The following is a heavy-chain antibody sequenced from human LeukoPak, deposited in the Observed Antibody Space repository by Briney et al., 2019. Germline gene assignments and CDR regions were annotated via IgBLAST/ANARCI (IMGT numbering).Heavy chain of an antibody. J-gene: IGHJ4*02. Sequence: QPGGSLRLSCAGSGFAFGGFAMTWVRQAPGKGLEWVAALTRSGANTYYADSVKGRFTISRDNSKSTLSLQLNSLRVEDTAVYYCAKGYSDGWYYFDSWGQGTLVTVSS. CDR2: LTRSGANT. D-gene: IGHD6-19*01. CDR1: GFAFGGFA. CDR3: AKGYSDGWYYFDS. V-gene: IGHV3-23*01.